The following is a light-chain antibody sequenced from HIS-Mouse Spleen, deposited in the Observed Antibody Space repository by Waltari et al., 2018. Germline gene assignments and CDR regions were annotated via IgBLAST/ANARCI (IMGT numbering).Light chain of an antibody. CDR3: QQYNSYLT. CDR1: QSISSW. CDR2: KAS. Sequence: DIQMTQSPSTLSASVGDRVHITCRASQSISSWLAWYQQKPGKAPKLLIYKASSLESGVPSRFSGSGSGTEFTLTISSLQPDDFATYYCQQYNSYLTFGPGTKVDIK. V-gene: IGKV1-5*03. J-gene: IGKJ3*01.